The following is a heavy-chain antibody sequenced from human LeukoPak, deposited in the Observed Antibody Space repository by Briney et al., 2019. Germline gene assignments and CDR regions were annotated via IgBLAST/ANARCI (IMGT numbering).Heavy chain of an antibody. V-gene: IGHV4-34*01. D-gene: IGHD3-3*01. CDR1: GGSFSGYY. CDR2: INHSGST. J-gene: IGHJ4*02. Sequence: SETLSLTCAVYGGSFSGYYWSWIRQPPGKGLEWIGEINHSGSTNYNPSLKRRVTIPVDTSKNQFSLKLSSVTAADSAVYYCARGDLKSGSNWGQGTLVTVSS. CDR3: ARGDLKSGSN.